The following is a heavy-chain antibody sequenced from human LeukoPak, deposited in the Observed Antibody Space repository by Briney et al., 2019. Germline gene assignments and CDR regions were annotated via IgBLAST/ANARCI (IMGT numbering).Heavy chain of an antibody. CDR1: GFTFSSYS. D-gene: IGHD3-16*02. Sequence: PGGSLRLSCAASGFTFSSYSMNWVRQAPGKGLEWVSYISGSGSTIYYADSVKGRFTISRDNARDSLYLQMNSLRAEDTAVYYCASAGYLITFGGVIRWGQGSLVTVSS. CDR2: ISGSGSTI. V-gene: IGHV3-48*04. CDR3: ASAGYLITFGGVIR. J-gene: IGHJ4*02.